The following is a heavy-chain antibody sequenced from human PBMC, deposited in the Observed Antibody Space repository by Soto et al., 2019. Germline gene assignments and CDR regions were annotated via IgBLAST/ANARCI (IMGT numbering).Heavy chain of an antibody. Sequence: QVQLVQSGAEVKKPGASVKVSCKASGYTFTGYYMHWVRQAPGQGLEWMGWINPNSGGTNYAQKFQGWVTMTRDTSNSTAYMEQGRVRSEDRGVYYCARETIAGVVVIRRGGGFDYWGQGTLVTVSS. J-gene: IGHJ4*02. CDR2: INPNSGGT. CDR1: GYTFTGYY. CDR3: ARETIAGVVVIRRGGGFDY. V-gene: IGHV1-2*04. D-gene: IGHD3-22*01.